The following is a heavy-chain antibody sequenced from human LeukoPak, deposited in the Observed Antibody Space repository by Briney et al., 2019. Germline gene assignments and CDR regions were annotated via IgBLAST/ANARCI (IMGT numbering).Heavy chain of an antibody. D-gene: IGHD3-16*01. J-gene: IGHJ4*02. V-gene: IGHV5-51*01. Sequence: RGESLKISCKGSGYSFTSYWVGWVRQMPGKGLEWMGIIYPGDSDTRYSPSFQGQVTISADKSISTASLQWSSLEASDTAMYYCARLSAVPRGEFDYWGQGTLVTVSS. CDR2: IYPGDSDT. CDR3: ARLSAVPRGEFDY. CDR1: GYSFTSYW.